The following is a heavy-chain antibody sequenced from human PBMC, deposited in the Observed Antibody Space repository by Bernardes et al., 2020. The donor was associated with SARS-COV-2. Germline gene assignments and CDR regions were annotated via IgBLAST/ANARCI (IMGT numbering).Heavy chain of an antibody. CDR3: ASLTATYHDDRADFDWFDP. D-gene: IGHD3-10*02. J-gene: IGHJ5*01. Sequence: SETLSPTCAVYGGSLSGYYWSWIRQPPGKGLEWIGQINHRGSTKYNPSLKSRATISVDTSKNQFSLILTSVTAADTAFYYCASLTATYHDDRADFDWFDPWGQGTLVTVSS. CDR2: INHRGST. CDR1: GGSLSGYY. V-gene: IGHV4-34*01.